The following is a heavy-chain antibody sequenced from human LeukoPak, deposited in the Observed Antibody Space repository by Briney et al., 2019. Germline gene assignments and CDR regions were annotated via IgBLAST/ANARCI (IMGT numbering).Heavy chain of an antibody. Sequence: SETLSLTCAVSGGSISSSNWWSWVRQPPGKGLEWIGEIYHSGSTNYNPSLKSRVTISVDTSKNQFSLKLSSVTAADTAVYYCTRHRSSGWHDYWGQGTLVTVSS. J-gene: IGHJ4*02. V-gene: IGHV4-4*02. D-gene: IGHD6-19*01. CDR3: TRHRSSGWHDY. CDR1: GGSISSSNW. CDR2: IYHSGST.